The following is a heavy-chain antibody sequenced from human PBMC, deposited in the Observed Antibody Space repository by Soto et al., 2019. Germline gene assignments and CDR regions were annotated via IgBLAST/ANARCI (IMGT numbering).Heavy chain of an antibody. CDR2: ISSSSSTI. D-gene: IGHD3-10*01. V-gene: IGHV3-48*02. CDR1: GFTFSSYS. CDR3: ARSYYGSGPFYFAY. J-gene: IGHJ4*02. Sequence: GGSLRLSCAASGFTFSSYSMNWVRQAPGKGLEWVSYISSSSSTIYYADSVKGRFTISRDNAKNSLYLQMNSLRDEDTAVYYCARSYYGSGPFYFAYWGQGTLVTVSS.